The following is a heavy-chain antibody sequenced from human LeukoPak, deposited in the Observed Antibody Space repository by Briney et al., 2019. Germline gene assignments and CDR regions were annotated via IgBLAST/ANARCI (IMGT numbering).Heavy chain of an antibody. CDR3: ARGAGGAGAFEI. CDR2: IYHSGST. V-gene: IGHV4-38-2*02. CDR1: GYSISSGHY. J-gene: IGHJ3*02. Sequence: PSETLSLTCSVSGYSISSGHYWGWIRQPPGKGLEWIGSIYHSGSTYYNPSLKSRVTISVDTSKNQFSLKLSSVTAADTAVYYCARGAGGAGAFEIWGQGTMVTVSS. D-gene: IGHD3-16*01.